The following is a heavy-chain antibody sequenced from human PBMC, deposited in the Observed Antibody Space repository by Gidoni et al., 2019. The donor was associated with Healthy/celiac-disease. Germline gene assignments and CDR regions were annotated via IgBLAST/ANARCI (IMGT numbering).Heavy chain of an antibody. CDR2: ISGSGGST. J-gene: IGHJ3*02. D-gene: IGHD2-21*02. Sequence: EVQLLESGGGLVQPGGSLRISCGASGFTFSSYAMSWVRQAPGKGLEWGSAISGSGGSTYYADTVKSRFTISRDNTKNTLYLQMNSLRAEDTAVYYCAKPYCGGDCYFDAFDIWGQGTMVTVSS. V-gene: IGHV3-23*01. CDR1: GFTFSSYA. CDR3: AKPYCGGDCYFDAFDI.